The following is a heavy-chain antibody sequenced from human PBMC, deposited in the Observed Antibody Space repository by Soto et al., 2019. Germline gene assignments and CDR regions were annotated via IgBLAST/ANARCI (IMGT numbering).Heavy chain of an antibody. D-gene: IGHD5-12*01. J-gene: IGHJ4*02. CDR1: GFIFSSYA. Sequence: PWGSLRLSCAASGFIFSSYAMNWVRQAPGKGLEWVSGIGSTGVSTYYADSVKGRFTISRDNSKNMLYLHMDSLRAEDTAVYYCAKDQGVVAIPYFDYWGQGT. CDR2: IGSTGVST. CDR3: AKDQGVVAIPYFDY. V-gene: IGHV3-23*01.